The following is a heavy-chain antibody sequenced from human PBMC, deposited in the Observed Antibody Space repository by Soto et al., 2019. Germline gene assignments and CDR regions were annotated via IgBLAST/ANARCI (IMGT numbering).Heavy chain of an antibody. CDR2: IYYSGST. D-gene: IGHD2-15*01. V-gene: IGHV4-59*01. CDR1: GGSISSYY. Sequence: RSLTCTVSGGSISSYYWSWIRQPPGKGLEWIGYIYYSGSTNYNPSLKSRVTISVDTSKNQFSLKLSSVTAADTAVYYCARGRGYCSGGSCYPFDPWGQGTLVTVSS. CDR3: ARGRGYCSGGSCYPFDP. J-gene: IGHJ5*02.